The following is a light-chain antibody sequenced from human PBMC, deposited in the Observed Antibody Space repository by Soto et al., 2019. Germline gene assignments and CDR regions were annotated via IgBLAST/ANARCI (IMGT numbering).Light chain of an antibody. CDR2: DDS. Sequence: AVQLTQSPFSLSASVGDTVTITCRASQGITSALAWYQQKPGKHPKLLIYDDSKLESGVPSRFSGGGSGTDFALTIVSLQPDDFAPYYCQQFTIYPVTFGQGTRLEIK. CDR1: QGITSA. V-gene: IGKV1-13*02. CDR3: QQFTIYPVT. J-gene: IGKJ5*01.